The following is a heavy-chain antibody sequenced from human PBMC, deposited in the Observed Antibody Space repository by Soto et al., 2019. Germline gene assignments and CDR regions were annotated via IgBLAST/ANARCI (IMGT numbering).Heavy chain of an antibody. V-gene: IGHV3-30*18. CDR2: ISYDGKSK. Sequence: QVQLVESGGGVVQPGTSLRLTCDVSGFSITSSGMHWVRQAPGKGLEWVAVISYDGKSKYYADSVKGRFTISRDNSKNTLYLQLNSLRPEDTAVFYCVKDRCFYLDAFDMWGPGAKVTVSS. CDR3: VKDRCFYLDAFDM. D-gene: IGHD3-16*02. CDR1: GFSITSSG. J-gene: IGHJ3*02.